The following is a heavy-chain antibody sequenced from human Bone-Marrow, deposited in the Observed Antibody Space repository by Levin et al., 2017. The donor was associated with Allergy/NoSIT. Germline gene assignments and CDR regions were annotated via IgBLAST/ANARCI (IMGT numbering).Heavy chain of an antibody. CDR3: ATGGRDGDSGLPGDY. CDR2: FDPELGET. CDR1: GYTLTESS. Sequence: ASVKVSCKVSGYTLTESSLNWVRQAPGKGLEWMGGFDPELGETIYTQKFQGRVTLTEDTSTDTAYMELSSLRSEDTAIDYCATGGRDGDSGLPGDYWGQGTLVTVSS. J-gene: IGHJ4*02. V-gene: IGHV1-24*01. D-gene: IGHD4-17*01.